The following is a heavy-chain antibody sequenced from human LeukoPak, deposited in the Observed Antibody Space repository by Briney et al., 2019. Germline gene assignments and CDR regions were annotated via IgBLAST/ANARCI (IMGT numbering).Heavy chain of an antibody. Sequence: GGSLRLSCAASGFTFSIYWMYWVRQAPGKGLMWVSRCDSDGSGTTYVDSVKGRFTVSRDNAKSTLYLQMSSLKAEDTAVYYCATSSAWGGAFNIWGQGTMVTVSS. CDR3: ATSSAWGGAFNI. CDR2: CDSDGSGT. J-gene: IGHJ3*02. CDR1: GFTFSIYW. D-gene: IGHD3-16*01. V-gene: IGHV3-74*01.